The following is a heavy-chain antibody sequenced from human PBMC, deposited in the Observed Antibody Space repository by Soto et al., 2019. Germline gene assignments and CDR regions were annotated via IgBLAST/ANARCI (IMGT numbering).Heavy chain of an antibody. Sequence: PGGSLRLSCAASGFTFSSYAMHWVRQAPGKGLEWVAVISYDGSNKYYADSVKGRFTISRDNSKNTLYLQMNSLRAEDTAVYYCARDRVAEWELLGEDYYYGMDVWGQGTTVTVSS. CDR3: ARDRVAEWELLGEDYYYGMDV. V-gene: IGHV3-30-3*01. J-gene: IGHJ6*02. CDR1: GFTFSSYA. CDR2: ISYDGSNK. D-gene: IGHD1-26*01.